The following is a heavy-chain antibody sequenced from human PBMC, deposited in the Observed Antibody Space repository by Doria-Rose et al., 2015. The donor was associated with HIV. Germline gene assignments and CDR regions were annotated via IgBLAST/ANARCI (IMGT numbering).Heavy chain of an antibody. D-gene: IGHD6-13*01. V-gene: IGHV2-26*01. CDR1: GVSLSSPGMG. J-gene: IGHJ4*02. CDR3: ARIKSSRWYHKYYFDF. CDR2: ISSDDER. Sequence: QITLKESGPVLVKPTETLTLTCTVSGVSLSSPGMGVSWLRQPPGKALEWLSNISSDDERSYKTSLKSRLTISRGTSKSQVVLTMTDMDPVDTATYYCARIKSSRWYHKYYFDFWGQGTLVIVSA.